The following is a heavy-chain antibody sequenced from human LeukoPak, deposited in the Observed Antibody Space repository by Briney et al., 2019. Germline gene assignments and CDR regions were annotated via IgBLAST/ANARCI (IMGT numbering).Heavy chain of an antibody. CDR2: IYWDDDK. D-gene: IGHD6-19*01. J-gene: IGHJ4*02. Sequence: ESGPTLVKPTQTLTLTCTFSGFSLSTSGVGVGWIRQPPGKSLEWLALIYWDDDKRYSPSLKGRLTITKDTSKNQVVLTMTNMDPVDTATYYCAHSASLSSGWSRGYYFDYWGQGTLVTVSS. CDR3: AHSASLSSGWSRGYYFDY. V-gene: IGHV2-5*02. CDR1: GFSLSTSGVG.